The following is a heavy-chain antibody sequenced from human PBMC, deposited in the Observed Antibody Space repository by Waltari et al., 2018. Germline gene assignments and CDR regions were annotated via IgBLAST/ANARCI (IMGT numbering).Heavy chain of an antibody. J-gene: IGHJ6*02. CDR1: GGSISSYY. CDR2: IYYSGST. V-gene: IGHV4-59*01. Sequence: QVQLQESGPGLVKPSETLSLTCTVSGGSISSYYWSWIRQPPGEGLEWIGYIYYSGSTNYTPSPKSRVTISVDTSKNQFSLKLSSVTAADTAVYYCARAASSGYTHYYYYGMDVWGQGTTVTVSS. CDR3: ARAASSGYTHYYYYGMDV. D-gene: IGHD3-22*01.